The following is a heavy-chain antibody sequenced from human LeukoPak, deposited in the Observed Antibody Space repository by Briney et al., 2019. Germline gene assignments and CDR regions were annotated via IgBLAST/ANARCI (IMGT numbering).Heavy chain of an antibody. CDR2: IYYSGST. CDR1: GGSISGGGYY. D-gene: IGHD6-13*01. CDR3: ARAAAGTNDY. Sequence: SQTPSLTCTVSGGSISGGGYYWSWIRQHPGKGLEWIGYIYYSGSTYYNPSLKSRVTISVDTSKNQFSLKLSSVTAADTAVYYCARAAAGTNDYWGQGTLVTVSS. V-gene: IGHV4-31*03. J-gene: IGHJ4*02.